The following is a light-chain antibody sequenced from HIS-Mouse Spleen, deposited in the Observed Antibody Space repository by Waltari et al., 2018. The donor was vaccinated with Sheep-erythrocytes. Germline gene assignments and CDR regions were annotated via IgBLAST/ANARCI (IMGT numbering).Light chain of an antibody. J-gene: IGLJ1*01. CDR1: SSDVGGSNY. V-gene: IGLV2-11*01. CDR3: CSYAGSYNHV. Sequence: QSALTQPRSVSGSPGQSVTLSFTGTSSDVGGSNYISWYQQHPGKAPKLMIYDVSKRPSGVPDRLSGSKSGNTASLTISGLQAEDEADYYCCSYAGSYNHVFATGTKVTVL. CDR2: DVS.